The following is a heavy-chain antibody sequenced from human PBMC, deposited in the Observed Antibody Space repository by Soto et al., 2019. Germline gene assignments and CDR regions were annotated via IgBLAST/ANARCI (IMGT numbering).Heavy chain of an antibody. Sequence: QVHLIQSGAEVKKPGSSVKVSCKAAGGTFNTYTLIWVRQAPGHGLEWMGRIIPMLTVTNSAQKFQGRLTLTADKSTGTAFMELTSLRSDEPAVYYCSIGSWSAETFDVWGQGTMVSVSS. CDR2: IIPMLTVT. V-gene: IGHV1-69*02. D-gene: IGHD2-2*01. CDR1: GGTFNTYT. CDR3: SIGSWSAETFDV. J-gene: IGHJ3*01.